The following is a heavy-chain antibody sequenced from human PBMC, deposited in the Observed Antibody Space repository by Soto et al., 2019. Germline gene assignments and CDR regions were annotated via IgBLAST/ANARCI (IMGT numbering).Heavy chain of an antibody. CDR3: AASIFYYGMDF. V-gene: IGHV5-51*01. CDR1: GYTFTNYW. CDR2: IYPGDSDT. J-gene: IGHJ6*02. Sequence: GASLKISCKGSGYTFTNYWIGWVRQMPGKGPEWMGIIYPGDSDTKYNPSFQGQVTISADKSITTTYLQWSSLKASDTAIYYCAASIFYYGMDFWGQGTTVTVSS.